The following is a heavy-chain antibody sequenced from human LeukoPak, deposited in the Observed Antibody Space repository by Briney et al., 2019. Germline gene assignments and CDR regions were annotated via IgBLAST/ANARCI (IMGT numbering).Heavy chain of an antibody. CDR3: ARGDPWGFDP. CDR2: MNPNSGET. J-gene: IGHJ5*02. V-gene: IGHV1-8*01. Sequence: GASLKVSCKTTGYTFSSYDINWVRQATGQGLERIGWMNPNSGETGFAQNFQGRVTLTKNTSITTAYMELSSLRSEDTAVYYCARGDPWGFDPWGQGTLVTVSS. D-gene: IGHD7-27*01. CDR1: GYTFSSYD.